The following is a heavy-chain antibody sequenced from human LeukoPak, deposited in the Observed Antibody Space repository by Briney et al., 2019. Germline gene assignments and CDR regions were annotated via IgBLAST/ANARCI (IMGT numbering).Heavy chain of an antibody. CDR1: GVSISVISYY. D-gene: IGHD1-26*01. V-gene: IGHV4-39*01. J-gene: IGHJ4*02. CDR2: TYYSGST. Sequence: SETLSLTCTVSGVSISVISYYWGWIRQPPGKGLEWIGSTYYSGSTYYHPSLKSRVTISVDTSRNQFSLKLSSVTAADTAVYYCARHTSGNYRYNFDSWGQGALVTVSS. CDR3: ARHTSGNYRYNFDS.